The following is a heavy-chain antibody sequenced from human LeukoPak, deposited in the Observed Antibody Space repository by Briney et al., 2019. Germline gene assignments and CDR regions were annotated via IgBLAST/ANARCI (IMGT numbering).Heavy chain of an antibody. CDR2: IRNKADGGTA. CDR3: ARGYSSSWYGGADNYFDY. D-gene: IGHD6-13*01. V-gene: IGHV3-15*01. CDR1: GFTFSHAW. J-gene: IGHJ4*02. Sequence: GGSLRLSCAGSGFTFSHAWMSWVRQAPGKGLEWVGRIRNKADGGTADYAAPVRGRFTLSRDDSKNTLHLHMNSLKTEDTAVYYCARGYSSSWYGGADNYFDYWGQGTLVTVSS.